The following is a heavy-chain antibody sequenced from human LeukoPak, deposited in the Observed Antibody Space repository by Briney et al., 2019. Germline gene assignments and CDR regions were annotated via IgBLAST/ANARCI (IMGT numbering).Heavy chain of an antibody. CDR2: ISSSGSTI. D-gene: IGHD3-9*01. V-gene: IGHV3-11*04. Sequence: GGSLRLSCAASGFTFSDYYMSWIRQAPGKGLEWVSYISSSGSTIYYADSVKGRFTISRDNAKNSLYLQMNSLRPEDTAVYYCARDGPYYDVLTGYPPFDYWGQGTLVTVSS. CDR3: ARDGPYYDVLTGYPPFDY. CDR1: GFTFSDYY. J-gene: IGHJ4*02.